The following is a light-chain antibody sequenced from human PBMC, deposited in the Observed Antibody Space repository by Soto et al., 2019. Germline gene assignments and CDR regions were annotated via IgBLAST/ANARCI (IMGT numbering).Light chain of an antibody. J-gene: IGKJ1*01. CDR3: KQRQNCPRT. Sequence: EIVLTQSPATLSSFPGDRVTLSCRASQYINTRLAWYQHRPGQAPRLLIYQTSLRAAGIPARFSASGFGTELTLTISDVQPEDFTRYYRKQRQNCPRTFGQGTKVDI. CDR1: QYINTR. V-gene: IGKV3-11*01. CDR2: QTS.